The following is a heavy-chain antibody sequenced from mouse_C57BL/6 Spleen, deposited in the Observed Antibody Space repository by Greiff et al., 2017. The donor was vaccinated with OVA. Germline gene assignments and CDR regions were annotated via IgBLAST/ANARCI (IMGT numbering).Heavy chain of an antibody. CDR2: INPSSGYT. Sequence: VKLMESGAELAKPGASVKLSCKASGYTFTSYWMHWVNQRPGQGLEWIGYINPSSGYTKYNQKFKDKATLTADKSYSTAYMQLSSLTYDDSAVYYCARSGVTGTAYWCFDVWGTGTTVTVSS. J-gene: IGHJ1*03. V-gene: IGHV1-7*01. CDR3: ARSGVTGTAYWCFDV. D-gene: IGHD4-1*01. CDR1: GYTFTSYW.